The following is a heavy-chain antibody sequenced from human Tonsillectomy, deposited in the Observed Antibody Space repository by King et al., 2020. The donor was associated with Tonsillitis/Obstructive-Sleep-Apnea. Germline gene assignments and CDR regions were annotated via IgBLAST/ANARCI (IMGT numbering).Heavy chain of an antibody. CDR2: IYNSGST. CDR1: GGSISSYH. D-gene: IGHD2-8*01. V-gene: IGHV4-59*01. J-gene: IGHJ3*02. Sequence: QLQESGPGPVKPSETLSLTCTVSGGSISSYHWSWIRPPPGKGLEWIGYIYNSGSTNYNPSLKSRVTISVDTSKNQFSLNLSSVTAADTAVYYCARDMVLEAGGDAFDIWGQGTMVTVSS. CDR3: ARDMVLEAGGDAFDI.